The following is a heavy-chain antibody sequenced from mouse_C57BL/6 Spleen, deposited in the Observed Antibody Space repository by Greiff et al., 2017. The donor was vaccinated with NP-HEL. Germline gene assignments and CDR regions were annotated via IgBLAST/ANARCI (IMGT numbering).Heavy chain of an antibody. CDR2: ISSGSSTI. V-gene: IGHV5-17*01. CDR3: AITTVYAMDY. Sequence: EVKVVESGGGLVKPGGSLKLSCAASGFTFSDYGMHWVRQAPEKGLEWVAYISSGSSTIYYADTVKGRFTISRDNAKNTLFLQMTSLRSEDTAMYYCAITTVYAMDYWGQGTSVTVSS. CDR1: GFTFSDYG. D-gene: IGHD1-1*01. J-gene: IGHJ4*01.